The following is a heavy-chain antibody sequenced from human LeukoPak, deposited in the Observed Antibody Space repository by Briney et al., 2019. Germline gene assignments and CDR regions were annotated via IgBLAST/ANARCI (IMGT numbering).Heavy chain of an antibody. CDR3: ARQITIFSNAFDI. CDR1: GGSISSYY. Sequence: PSETLSLTCTVSGGSISSYYWSWIRQPPGKGLEWIGYIYYSGSTNYNPSLKSRVTISVDTSKDQFSLKLSSVTAADTAVYYCARQITIFSNAFDIWGQGTMVTVSS. J-gene: IGHJ3*02. CDR2: IYYSGST. D-gene: IGHD3-9*01. V-gene: IGHV4-59*08.